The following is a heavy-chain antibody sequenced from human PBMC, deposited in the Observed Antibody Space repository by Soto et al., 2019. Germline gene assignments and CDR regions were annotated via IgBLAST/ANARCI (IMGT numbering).Heavy chain of an antibody. J-gene: IGHJ6*02. V-gene: IGHV4-30-4*01. CDR1: GGSISSGDYY. D-gene: IGHD5-12*01. Sequence: TSETLSLTCTVSGGSISSGDYYWSWIRQPPGKGLEWIGYIYYSGSTYYNPSLKSRVTISVDMSKNQFSLKLSSVTAADTAVYYCARDFTGYVNYGMDVWGQGTTVTVSS. CDR3: ARDFTGYVNYGMDV. CDR2: IYYSGST.